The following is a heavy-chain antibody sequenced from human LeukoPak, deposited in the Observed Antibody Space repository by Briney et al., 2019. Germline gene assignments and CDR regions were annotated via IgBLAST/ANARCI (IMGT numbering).Heavy chain of an antibody. V-gene: IGHV4-59*08. CDR2: IYYRGNT. D-gene: IGHD5-24*01. J-gene: IGHJ3*02. CDR1: GGSISTYY. Sequence: SETLSLTCTVSGGSISTYYWSWIRQPPGKGPEWIGYIYYRGNTNYNPSLQSRVSISVDTSKNQFSLKLTSVTAADTAVYYCARLARDACNYDACDIWGQGTMVTVSS. CDR3: ARLARDACNYDACDI.